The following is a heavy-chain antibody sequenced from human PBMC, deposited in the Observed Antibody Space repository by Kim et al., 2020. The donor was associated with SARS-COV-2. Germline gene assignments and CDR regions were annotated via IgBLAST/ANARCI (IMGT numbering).Heavy chain of an antibody. CDR3: ARDQVVVAATRTHYYYYGMDV. CDR1: GGTFSSYA. D-gene: IGHD2-15*01. Sequence: SVKVSCKASGGTFSSYAISWVRQAPGQGLEWMGGIIPIFGTANYAQKFQGRVTITADESTSTAYMELSSLRSEDTAVYYCARDQVVVAATRTHYYYYGMDVWGQGTTVTVSS. CDR2: IIPIFGTA. J-gene: IGHJ6*02. V-gene: IGHV1-69*13.